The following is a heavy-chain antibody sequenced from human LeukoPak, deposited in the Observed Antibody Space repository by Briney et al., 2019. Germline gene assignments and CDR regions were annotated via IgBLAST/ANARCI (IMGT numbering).Heavy chain of an antibody. CDR1: GFTFSSYS. D-gene: IGHD3-22*01. V-gene: IGHV3-21*01. J-gene: IGHJ3*02. Sequence: GGSLRLSCAASGFTFSSYSMNWVRQAPGKGLEWVSSISSSSSYIYYADSVKGRFTISRDKDKNSLYLQMNSLRAEDTAVYYCARSMYYYDSSGYYYGPADAFDIWGQGTMVTVSS. CDR3: ARSMYYYDSSGYYYGPADAFDI. CDR2: ISSSSSYI.